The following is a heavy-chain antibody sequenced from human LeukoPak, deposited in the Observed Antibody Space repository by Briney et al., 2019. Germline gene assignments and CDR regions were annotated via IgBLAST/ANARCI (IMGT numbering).Heavy chain of an antibody. Sequence: PSETLSLTCTVSGDSVSTINSYWGWIRQPPGKGLEWIGSVYYSGRANYSPSLRSRVTMSVDTSKNRFSLKMTSVTAADPALYLCARLRKGRYFDYFFESWGQGALVTVSS. D-gene: IGHD3-9*01. V-gene: IGHV4-39*02. CDR3: ARLRKGRYFDYFFES. CDR1: GDSVSTINSY. CDR2: VYYSGRA. J-gene: IGHJ4*02.